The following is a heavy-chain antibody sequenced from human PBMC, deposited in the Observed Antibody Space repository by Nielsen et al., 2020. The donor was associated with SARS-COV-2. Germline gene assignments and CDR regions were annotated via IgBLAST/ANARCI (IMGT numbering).Heavy chain of an antibody. CDR3: AREDGDYVYFDY. D-gene: IGHD4-17*01. J-gene: IGHJ4*02. Sequence: VGQAPGKGLEWVSSIRSSSSYIYYADSVKGRFTISRDNAKNSLYLQMNSLRAEDTAVYYCAREDGDYVYFDYWGQGTLVTVSS. CDR2: IRSSSSYI. V-gene: IGHV3-21*01.